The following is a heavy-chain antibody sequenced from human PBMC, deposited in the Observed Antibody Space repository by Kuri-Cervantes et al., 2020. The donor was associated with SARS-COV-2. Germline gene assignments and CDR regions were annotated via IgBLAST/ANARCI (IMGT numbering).Heavy chain of an antibody. CDR2: ISAYNGNT. CDR1: GYTFTSYG. D-gene: IGHD1-14*01. Sequence: ASVKVSCKASGYTFTSYGISWVRQAPGQGLEWMGWISAYNGNTNYAQKLQGRVTMTTDTSTSTAYMELRSLRSEDTAVYYCAREGRNIDYYYGMDVWGQGTTVTVSS. CDR3: AREGRNIDYYYGMDV. J-gene: IGHJ6*02. V-gene: IGHV1-18*01.